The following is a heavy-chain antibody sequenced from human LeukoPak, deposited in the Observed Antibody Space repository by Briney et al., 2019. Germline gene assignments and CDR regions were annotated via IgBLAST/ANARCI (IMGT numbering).Heavy chain of an antibody. V-gene: IGHV1-3*01. CDR1: GYTFTSYD. Sequence: EASVKVSCKASGYTFTSYDINWVRQATGQGLEWMGWINAGNGNTKYSQKFQGRVTITRDTSASTAYMELSSLRSGDTAVYYCAIGLGPLKDIVVVPAAMSGYYFDYWGQGTLVTVSS. D-gene: IGHD2-2*01. CDR2: INAGNGNT. CDR3: AIGLGPLKDIVVVPAAMSGYYFDY. J-gene: IGHJ4*02.